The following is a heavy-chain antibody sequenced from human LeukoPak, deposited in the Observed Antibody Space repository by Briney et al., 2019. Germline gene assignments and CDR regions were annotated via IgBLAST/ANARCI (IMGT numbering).Heavy chain of an antibody. Sequence: ASVKVSCKASGGTFISYAISWVRQAPGQGLEWMGGIIPIFGTANYAQKFQGRVTITADESTSTAYVELSSLRSEDTAVYYCARVGGSTPHYWGQGTPVTVSS. J-gene: IGHJ4*02. CDR2: IIPIFGTA. CDR1: GGTFISYA. V-gene: IGHV1-69*13. D-gene: IGHD1-26*01. CDR3: ARVGGSTPHY.